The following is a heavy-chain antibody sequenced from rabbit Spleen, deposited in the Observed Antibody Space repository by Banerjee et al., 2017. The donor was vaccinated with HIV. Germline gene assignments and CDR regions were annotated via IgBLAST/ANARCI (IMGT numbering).Heavy chain of an antibody. CDR2: MYSDRSGSP. CDR3: ARGSASMTRVRRGFYLNL. CDR1: GFSFSSTYY. V-gene: IGHV1S40*01. Sequence: SLGESVGELVEPEGFLTVTCKASGFSFSSTYYMCCVRQAPGQGLECIACMYSDRSGSPYYANWAKGRFTISRTSSTTVTLEMTMLTAADTATDFGARGSASMTRVRRGFYLNLWGPGTLVTVS. J-gene: IGHJ4*01. D-gene: IGHD2-1*01.